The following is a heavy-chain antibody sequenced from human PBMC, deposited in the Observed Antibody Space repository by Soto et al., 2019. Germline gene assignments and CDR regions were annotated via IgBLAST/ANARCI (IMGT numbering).Heavy chain of an antibody. V-gene: IGHV3-30*18. J-gene: IGHJ4*02. CDR3: TNERGNQGFDN. CDR2: ISYDGGVK. CDR1: GFTFSSYG. Sequence: GGSLRLSCTASGFTFSSYGMHWVRQAPGEGLERVPVISYDGGVKYYADYVKGRFTISRDNSKNTLYLQMNSLRADETAAYCCTNERGNQGFDNWGQGTLVSVSS.